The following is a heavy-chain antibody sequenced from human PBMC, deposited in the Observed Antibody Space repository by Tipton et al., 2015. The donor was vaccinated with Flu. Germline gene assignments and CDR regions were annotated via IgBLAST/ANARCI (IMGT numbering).Heavy chain of an antibody. CDR3: GWGMTTAPRTRHKKGSASAPTLFPLVS. D-gene: IGHD3-10*01. CDR2: LWYDDRHK. Sequence: SLRLSCAASTVTCKNYGMNWVRQAAGRGLESVAVLWYDDRHKLYTDSVKGRFTIGRDNYKITWYLQRITLRPEDSAVYRCGWGMTTAPRTRHKKGSASAPTLFPLVSW. V-gene: IGHV3-33*03. CDR1: TVTCKNYG. J-gene: IGHJ5*01.